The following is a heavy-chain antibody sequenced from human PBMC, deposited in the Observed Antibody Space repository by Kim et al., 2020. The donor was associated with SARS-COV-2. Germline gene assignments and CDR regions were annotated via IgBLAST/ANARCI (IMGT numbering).Heavy chain of an antibody. D-gene: IGHD2-21*02. V-gene: IGHV1-69*01. CDR3: ARSETVVVTPGAFDI. J-gene: IGHJ3*02. Sequence: QRFNGRVTITADESTSAAYMELSSLRSEDTAVYYCARSETVVVTPGAFDIWGQGTMVTVSS.